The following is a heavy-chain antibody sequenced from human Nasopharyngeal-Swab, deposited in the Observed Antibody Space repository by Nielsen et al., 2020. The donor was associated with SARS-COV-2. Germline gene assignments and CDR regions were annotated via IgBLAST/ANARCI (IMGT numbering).Heavy chain of an antibody. CDR2: IKQDGSEK. D-gene: IGHD3-16*02. V-gene: IGHV3-7*01. Sequence: SLNLSCSSSGFTFLSYWMSWFRQAPGKGLAWVANIKQDGSEKYYVDSVKGRFTISRDNAKNSLYLQMNSLRAEDTAVYYCARHYDYVWGSYRPFDYWGQGTLVTVSS. J-gene: IGHJ4*02. CDR1: GFTFLSYW. CDR3: ARHYDYVWGSYRPFDY.